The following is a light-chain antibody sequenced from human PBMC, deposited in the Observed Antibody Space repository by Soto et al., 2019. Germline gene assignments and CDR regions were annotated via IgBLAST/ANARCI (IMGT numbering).Light chain of an antibody. CDR2: ASS. V-gene: IGKV3D-20*02. Sequence: EIVMTQSPATLSVSPGERATLSCRASQSVSSSYLAWYQQKPGQAPRLLIYASSARATGIPARFSGSGSGTDFTLTISSLEPEDLAVYYCQQRSYWPITFGQGTRLEI. CDR3: QQRSYWPIT. CDR1: QSVSSSY. J-gene: IGKJ5*01.